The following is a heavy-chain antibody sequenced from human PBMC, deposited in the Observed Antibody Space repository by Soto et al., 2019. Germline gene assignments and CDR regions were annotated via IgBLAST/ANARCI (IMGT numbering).Heavy chain of an antibody. Sequence: GASVKVSCKASGYTFTSYGISWVRQAPGQGLEWMGWINPNSGGTNYAQKFQGWVTMTRDTSISTAYMELSRLRSDDTAVYYCARSIVAAAGSDKGFDYWGQGTLVTVSS. J-gene: IGHJ4*02. V-gene: IGHV1-2*04. D-gene: IGHD6-13*01. CDR1: GYTFTSYG. CDR3: ARSIVAAAGSDKGFDY. CDR2: INPNSGGT.